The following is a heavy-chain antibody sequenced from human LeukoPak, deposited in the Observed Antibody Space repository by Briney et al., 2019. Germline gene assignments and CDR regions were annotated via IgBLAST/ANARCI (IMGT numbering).Heavy chain of an antibody. CDR3: ATSPGIAAPSGYYFDH. J-gene: IGHJ4*02. Sequence: ASVKVSCKASGYTFNNYAMNWVRQAPGQGPEWMGWINTNTGNPTYAQGFTGRLVFSVDTSVSTAYLQISSLKAEDTAVYYCATSPGIAAPSGYYFDHWGQGTLVTVSS. V-gene: IGHV7-4-1*02. CDR2: INTNTGNP. D-gene: IGHD6-13*01. CDR1: GYTFNNYA.